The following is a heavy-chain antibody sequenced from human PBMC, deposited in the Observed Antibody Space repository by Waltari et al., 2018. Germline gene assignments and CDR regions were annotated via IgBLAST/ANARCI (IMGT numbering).Heavy chain of an antibody. CDR1: GGSISSYY. J-gene: IGHJ4*02. CDR2: ISTSGGA. CDR3: ASWDEGSSSDY. V-gene: IGHV4-4*07. Sequence: QVQLQESGPGLVKPSETLSLTCTVSGGSISSYYWSWIRQPAGKGLEWIGRISTSGGASSNPSLKGRVTISVDSAKNQFSLKLSSVTAGDTVVYYCASWDEGSSSDYWGQGTLVTVSS. D-gene: IGHD6-13*01.